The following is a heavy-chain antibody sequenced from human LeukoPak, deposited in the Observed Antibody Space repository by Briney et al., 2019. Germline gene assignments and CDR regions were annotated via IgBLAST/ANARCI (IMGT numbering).Heavy chain of an antibody. Sequence: ASVKVSCKASGYTFTSSGISWVRQAPGQGLEWMGWISAYNGNTNYAQKLQGRVTMTTDTSTSTAYMELRSLRSDDTAVYYCARYIVVASSFDPWGQGTLVTVSS. CDR3: ARYIVVASSFDP. CDR1: GYTFTSSG. D-gene: IGHD2-21*01. J-gene: IGHJ5*02. V-gene: IGHV1-18*01. CDR2: ISAYNGNT.